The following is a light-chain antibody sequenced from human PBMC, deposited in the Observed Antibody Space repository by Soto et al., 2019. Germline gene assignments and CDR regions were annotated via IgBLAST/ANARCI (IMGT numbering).Light chain of an antibody. Sequence: QSALTQPASVSGSPGQSITISCTATSSDVGGYNYVSWYQQHPGKAPKLIISEVSNRPSGVSDRFSGSKSGNTASLTISGLQAEDEAVYYCSSYTSSTTRVFGGGTKVTVL. V-gene: IGLV2-14*01. J-gene: IGLJ3*02. CDR2: EVS. CDR1: SSDVGGYNY. CDR3: SSYTSSTTRV.